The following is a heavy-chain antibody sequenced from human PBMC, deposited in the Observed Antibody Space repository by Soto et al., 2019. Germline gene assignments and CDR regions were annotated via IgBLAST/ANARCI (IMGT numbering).Heavy chain of an antibody. D-gene: IGHD6-6*01. V-gene: IGHV1-18*01. CDR3: TRSSSASSPSFDY. Sequence: QVQLVQSGAEVNKPGASVKVSCKASGYTFTSYGISWVRQAPGQGLEWMGWISAYNGNTTYAQKLQGRVTMTTDTSTSAADMELRNRRSDDTALYYSTRSSSASSPSFDYWGQGTLVNGSS. CDR2: ISAYNGNT. J-gene: IGHJ4*01. CDR1: GYTFTSYG.